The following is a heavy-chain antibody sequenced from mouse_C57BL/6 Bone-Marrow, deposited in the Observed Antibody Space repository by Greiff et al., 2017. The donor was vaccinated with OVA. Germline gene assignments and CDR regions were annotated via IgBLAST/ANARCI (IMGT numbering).Heavy chain of an antibody. Sequence: VQLQESGAELMKPGASVKLSCKATGYTFTGYWIEWVKQRPGHGLEWIGEILPGSGSTNYNEKLKGTATFTADTSSNTAYMQLSSLTTEDSAVYYCASPFYYYGSSYWYFDVWGTGTAVTVSS. J-gene: IGHJ1*03. CDR3: ASPFYYYGSSYWYFDV. CDR1: GYTFTGYW. V-gene: IGHV1-9*01. D-gene: IGHD1-1*01. CDR2: ILPGSGST.